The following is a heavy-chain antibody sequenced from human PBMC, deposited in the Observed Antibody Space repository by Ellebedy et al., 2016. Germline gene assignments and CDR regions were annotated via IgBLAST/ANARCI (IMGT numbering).Heavy chain of an antibody. CDR3: AGDATGDYGDTTGDY. J-gene: IGHJ4*02. V-gene: IGHV3-33*01. Sequence: GESLKTSXAASGISFSYSGMHWVRQAPGKGLGWVALICYDGKNKYYGDSVKGRFTISRDDSKNRVYIQMNRLRVEDTGVYFCAGDATGDYGDTTGDYWGQGTLVAASS. CDR2: ICYDGKNK. CDR1: GISFSYSG. D-gene: IGHD4-17*01.